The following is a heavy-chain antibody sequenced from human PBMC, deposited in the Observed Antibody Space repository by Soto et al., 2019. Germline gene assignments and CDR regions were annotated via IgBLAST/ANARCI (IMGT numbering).Heavy chain of an antibody. V-gene: IGHV3-15*07. J-gene: IGHJ4*02. CDR2: IKSKTDGGTT. CDR3: TTVDCSSTSCYIGLRN. Sequence: GGSLRLSCAASGFTFSNAWMNWVRQAPGKGLEWVGRIKSKTDGGTTDYAAPVKGRFTISRDDSKNTLYLQMNSLKTEDTAVYYCTTVDCSSTSCYIGLRNWGQGTLVTVSS. CDR1: GFTFSNAW. D-gene: IGHD2-2*02.